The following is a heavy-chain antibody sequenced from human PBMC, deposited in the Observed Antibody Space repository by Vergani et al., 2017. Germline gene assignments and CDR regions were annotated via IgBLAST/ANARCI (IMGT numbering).Heavy chain of an antibody. CDR2: IYTSGST. Sequence: QVQLQESGPGLVKPSQTLSLTCTVSGGSISSGSYYWSWIRQPAGKGLEWIGRIYTSGSTNYNPSLKSRVTISVDTSKNQLSLKLSSVTAADTAVYYCARNYYDSSGYYLLSAFDIWGQGTMVTVSS. J-gene: IGHJ3*02. CDR1: GGSISSGSYY. D-gene: IGHD3-22*01. CDR3: ARNYYDSSGYYLLSAFDI. V-gene: IGHV4-61*02.